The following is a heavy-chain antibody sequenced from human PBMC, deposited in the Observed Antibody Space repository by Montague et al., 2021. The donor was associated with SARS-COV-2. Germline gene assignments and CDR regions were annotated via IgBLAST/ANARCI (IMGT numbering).Heavy chain of an antibody. V-gene: IGHV4-59*01. J-gene: IGHJ6*02. CDR3: ARNLVVHYWYGMDV. Sequence: SETLSLTCTVAGGSISSYYWSWIRQPPGKGLEWIGYINYSGSTNYNPSLKSRVTISVDTSKNQFSLNLSSVTAADTAVYYCARNLVVHYWYGMDVWGRGTTVTVSS. CDR1: GGSISSYY. CDR2: INYSGST. D-gene: IGHD2-15*01.